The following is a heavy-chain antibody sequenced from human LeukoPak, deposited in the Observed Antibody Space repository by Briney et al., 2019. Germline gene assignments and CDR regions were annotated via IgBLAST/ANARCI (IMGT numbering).Heavy chain of an antibody. J-gene: IGHJ3*02. CDR1: GYTFISYG. CDR2: VSAYNGNT. V-gene: IGHV1-18*01. CDR3: ARQTGMADAFDI. Sequence: ASVKVSCKASGYTFISYGISWVRQAPGQGLEWMGWVSAYNGNTNYAQKLQGRVTMTTDTSTSTAYMELRSLRSDDTAVYYCARQTGMADAFDIWGQGTMVTVSS. D-gene: IGHD5-24*01.